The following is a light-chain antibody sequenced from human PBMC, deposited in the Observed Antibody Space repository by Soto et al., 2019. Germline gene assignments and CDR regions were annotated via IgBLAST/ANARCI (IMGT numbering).Light chain of an antibody. CDR1: QSVNNY. Sequence: EIVLTQSPATLSLSPGERATLSCRASQSVNNYLAWYQQKPGQAPRLLIYDASSRATDIPARFSGSGSGTDFTLNISSLEPEDFATYYCHQRSNWPLTFGGGTKVEIK. CDR3: HQRSNWPLT. V-gene: IGKV3-11*01. CDR2: DAS. J-gene: IGKJ4*01.